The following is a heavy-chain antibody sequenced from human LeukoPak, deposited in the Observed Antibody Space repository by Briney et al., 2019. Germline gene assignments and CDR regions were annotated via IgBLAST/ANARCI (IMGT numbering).Heavy chain of an antibody. D-gene: IGHD4-17*01. J-gene: IGHJ4*02. CDR2: INWNGGST. V-gene: IGHV3-20*04. CDR1: GFIFDDYG. Sequence: GGSLRLSCAASGFIFDDYGMNWVRQAPGKGLEWVSGINWNGGSTGYADSVKGRFTISRDNAKNSLYLQINSLRAEDTALYYCARAAHYGDYALVKYYFDYWGQGTLVTVSA. CDR3: ARAAHYGDYALVKYYFDY.